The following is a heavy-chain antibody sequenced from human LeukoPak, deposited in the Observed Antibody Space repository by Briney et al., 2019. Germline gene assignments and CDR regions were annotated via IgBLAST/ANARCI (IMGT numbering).Heavy chain of an antibody. CDR2: IIPILGIA. CDR1: GGTFSSYA. Sequence: SVKVSCKASGGTFSSYAISWVRQAPGQGLEWMGRIIPILGIANYAQKFQGRVTITADKSTSTAYMELSSLRSEDTAVYYCARSGTTFRFAYWFDPWGQGTLVTVS. J-gene: IGHJ5*02. CDR3: ARSGTTFRFAYWFDP. D-gene: IGHD1-7*01. V-gene: IGHV1-69*04.